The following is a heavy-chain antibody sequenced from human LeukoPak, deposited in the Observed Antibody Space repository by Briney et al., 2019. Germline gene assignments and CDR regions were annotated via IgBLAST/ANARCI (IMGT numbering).Heavy chain of an antibody. D-gene: IGHD6-13*01. V-gene: IGHV4-59*01. CDR3: ARANIAHSSSWLSAFDI. J-gene: IGHJ3*02. Sequence: SETLSLTCTVSGGSISSYYWSWIRQPPGKGLEWIGYIYYSGSTNCNPSLKSRVTISVDTSKNQFSLKLSSVTAADTAVYYCARANIAHSSSWLSAFDIWGQGTMVTVSS. CDR1: GGSISSYY. CDR2: IYYSGST.